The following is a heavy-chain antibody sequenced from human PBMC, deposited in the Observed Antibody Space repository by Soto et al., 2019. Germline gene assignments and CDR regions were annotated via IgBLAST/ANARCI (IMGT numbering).Heavy chain of an antibody. CDR2: FDPEYGET. CDR1: GYTLTELS. J-gene: IGHJ3*02. Sequence: ASVKVSCKVSGYTLTELSMHWVRQAPGKGLEWMGGFDPEYGETIYAQKFQGRVTMTEDTSTDTAYMELSSLRSEDTAVYYCATPYCGGDCYSRAFDIWGQGTMVTVSS. CDR3: ATPYCGGDCYSRAFDI. V-gene: IGHV1-24*01. D-gene: IGHD2-21*02.